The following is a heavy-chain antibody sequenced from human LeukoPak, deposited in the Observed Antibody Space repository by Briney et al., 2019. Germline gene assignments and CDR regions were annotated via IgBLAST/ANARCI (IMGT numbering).Heavy chain of an antibody. Sequence: PSETLSLTCTVSGESLNNYYWSWIRQSPGKGGEWIGYISYSGSTNYNPSRLRGVTMSIPTSQNMVSPNLRTVPPAATAVYYFAASLRARIAQAGPAVPYFFDFWGRGALVTVSS. CDR1: GESLNNYY. V-gene: IGHV4-59*01. CDR3: AASLRARIAQAGPAVPYFFDF. CDR2: ISYSGST. D-gene: IGHD2/OR15-2a*01. J-gene: IGHJ4*02.